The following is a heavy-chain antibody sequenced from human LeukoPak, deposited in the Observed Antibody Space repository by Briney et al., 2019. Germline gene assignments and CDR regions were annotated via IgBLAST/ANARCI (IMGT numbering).Heavy chain of an antibody. Sequence: PGGSLRLSCAASGFTVIGNYMNWVRQAPGKGLEWVSIIHRDGSTYYSDSVEGRFTISRDYSKNTLFLHMSGLRADDTAVYYCARDPRASTVTGYLWAFDIWGQGTMVSVSS. J-gene: IGHJ3*02. CDR1: GFTVIGNY. V-gene: IGHV3-53*01. CDR3: ARDPRASTVTGYLWAFDI. CDR2: IHRDGST. D-gene: IGHD3-9*01.